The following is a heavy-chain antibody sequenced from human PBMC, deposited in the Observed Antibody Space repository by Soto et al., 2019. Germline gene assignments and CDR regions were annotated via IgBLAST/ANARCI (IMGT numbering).Heavy chain of an antibody. D-gene: IGHD2-8*01. Sequence: GGSLRLSCAASGFTFSSYWMSWVRQAPGKGLEWVANIKQDGSEKYYVDSVKGRFTISRDNAKNSLYLQMNSLRAEDTAVYYCARDADIVLHLYYFDYWGQGTLVTVSS. CDR1: GFTFSSYW. CDR2: IKQDGSEK. CDR3: ARDADIVLHLYYFDY. V-gene: IGHV3-7*01. J-gene: IGHJ4*02.